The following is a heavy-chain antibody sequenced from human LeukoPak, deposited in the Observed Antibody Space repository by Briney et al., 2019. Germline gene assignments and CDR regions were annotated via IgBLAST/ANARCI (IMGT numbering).Heavy chain of an antibody. CDR2: FAHEDGET. V-gene: IGHV1-24*01. CDR3: TTDVRVRGVIIRGWFDP. Sequence: ASVKVSCKVPGYTLTDLSIHWVRQAPGKGLEWMGGFAHEDGETTHAQKFAGRITMTADTSTDTVYMELSSLRSEDTAVYYCTTDVRVRGVIIRGWFDPWGQGILVTVSS. CDR1: GYTLTDLS. J-gene: IGHJ5*02. D-gene: IGHD3-10*01.